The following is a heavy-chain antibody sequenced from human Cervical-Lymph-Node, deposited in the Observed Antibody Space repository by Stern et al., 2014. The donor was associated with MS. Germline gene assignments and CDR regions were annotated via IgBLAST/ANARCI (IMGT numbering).Heavy chain of an antibody. Sequence: HITLKESGPTLVKPTQTLTLTCTFSGFSLRTSGVGVGWIRQPPGNALEWLALIYWDDDKRYSPSLKSRLTITKDTSKNQVVLTMTNMDPVDTATYYCAHRRVGATPLDYWGQGTLVTVSS. V-gene: IGHV2-5*02. D-gene: IGHD1-26*01. CDR1: GFSLRTSGVG. J-gene: IGHJ4*02. CDR2: IYWDDDK. CDR3: AHRRVGATPLDY.